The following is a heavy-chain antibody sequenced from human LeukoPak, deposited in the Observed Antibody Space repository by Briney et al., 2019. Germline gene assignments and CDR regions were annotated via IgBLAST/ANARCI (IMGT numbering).Heavy chain of an antibody. Sequence: SVKVSCKASGGTFSSYAISWVRQAPGQGLEWMGGIIPIFGTANYAQKCQGRVTITADESTSTAYMELSSLRSEDTAVYYCARGLFSRYYYDNGCFDPWGQGTLVTVSS. CDR3: ARGLFSRYYYDNGCFDP. CDR1: GGTFSSYA. CDR2: IIPIFGTA. D-gene: IGHD3-22*01. V-gene: IGHV1-69*01. J-gene: IGHJ5*02.